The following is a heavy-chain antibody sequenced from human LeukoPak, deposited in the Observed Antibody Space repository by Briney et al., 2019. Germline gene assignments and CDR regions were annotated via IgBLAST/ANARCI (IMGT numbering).Heavy chain of an antibody. CDR1: GGSISSSSYY. CDR2: IYYSGST. D-gene: IGHD3-10*01. V-gene: IGHV4-39*01. Sequence: SETLSPTCTLSGGSISSSSYYWGWIRQPPGKRLEWIGSIYYSGSTYYNPSLKSRVTISVDTSKNQFSLKLSSVTAADTAVYYCARLYGSGRAIDNWGQGTLVTVCS. CDR3: ARLYGSGRAIDN. J-gene: IGHJ4*02.